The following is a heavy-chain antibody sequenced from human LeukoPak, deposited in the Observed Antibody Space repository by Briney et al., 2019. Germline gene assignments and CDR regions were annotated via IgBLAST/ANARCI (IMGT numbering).Heavy chain of an antibody. V-gene: IGHV4-59*08. D-gene: IGHD3-16*01. CDR3: ATLFGGWNAFDI. Sequence: PSETLSLTCTVSGGSISSYYWSWIRQPPGKGLEWIGYIYYSGSTNYNPSLKSRVTISVDTSKNQFSLKLSSVTAADTAVYYCATLFGGWNAFDIRGQGTMVTVSS. J-gene: IGHJ3*02. CDR2: IYYSGST. CDR1: GGSISSYY.